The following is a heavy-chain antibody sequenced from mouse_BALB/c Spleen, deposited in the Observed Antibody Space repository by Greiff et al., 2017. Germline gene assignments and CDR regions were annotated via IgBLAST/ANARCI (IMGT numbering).Heavy chain of an antibody. Sequence: VQLQQPGAELVKPGASVKLSCKASGYTFTSYWMHWVKQRPGQGLEWIGEINPSNGRTNYNEKFKSKATLTVDKSSSTAYMQLSSLTSEDSAVYYCATLIYYYGSSPFDYWGQGTTLTVSS. CDR3: ATLIYYYGSSPFDY. D-gene: IGHD1-1*01. J-gene: IGHJ2*01. CDR2: INPSNGRT. CDR1: GYTFTSYW. V-gene: IGHV1S81*02.